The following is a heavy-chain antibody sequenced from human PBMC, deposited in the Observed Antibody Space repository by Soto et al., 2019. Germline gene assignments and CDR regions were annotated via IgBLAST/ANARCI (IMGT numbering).Heavy chain of an antibody. CDR3: ARGGAYYYDSSGYHSFGEYFQH. D-gene: IGHD3-22*01. Sequence: SLRLSCAASGFTFSSYAMNWVRQAPGKGLEWVLYISSSSSTIYYADSVKGRFTISRDNAKNSLYLQMNSLRAEDTAVYYCARGGAYYYDSSGYHSFGEYFQHWGQGTLVTVSS. CDR1: GFTFSSYA. J-gene: IGHJ1*01. CDR2: ISSSSSTI. V-gene: IGHV3-48*01.